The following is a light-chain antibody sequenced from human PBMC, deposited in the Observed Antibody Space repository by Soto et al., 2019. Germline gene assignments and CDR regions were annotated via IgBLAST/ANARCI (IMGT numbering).Light chain of an antibody. CDR3: QQYHNWPT. CDR1: QSVSSY. V-gene: IGKV3-15*01. J-gene: IGKJ5*01. CDR2: DTS. Sequence: EIVLTQSPATLSLSPGERATLSCRASQSVSSYLAWYQQKPGQAPRLLIYDTSNRATGIPARFSGSGSGTEFTLTISRLQSEDFAVYYCQQYHNWPTFGQGTRLEIK.